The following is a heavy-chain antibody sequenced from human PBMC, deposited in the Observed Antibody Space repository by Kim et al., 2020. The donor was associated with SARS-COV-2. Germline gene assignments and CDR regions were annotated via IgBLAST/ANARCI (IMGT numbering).Heavy chain of an antibody. CDR3: ARDLYDYVGGRDRYTSPFDI. V-gene: IGHV3-21*01. J-gene: IGHJ3*02. D-gene: IGHD3-16*02. CDR2: ISSSSSYI. Sequence: GGSLRLSCAASGFTFSSYSMNWVRQAPGKGLEWVASISSSSSYIYYADSVKGRFTISRDNAKNSLYLQMNSLRAEDTAVYYCARDLYDYVGGRDRYTSPFDIWGQGTMVTVSS. CDR1: GFTFSSYS.